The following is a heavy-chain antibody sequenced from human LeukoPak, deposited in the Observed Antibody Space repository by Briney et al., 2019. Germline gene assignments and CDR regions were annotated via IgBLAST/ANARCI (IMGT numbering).Heavy chain of an antibody. V-gene: IGHV1-18*01. Sequence: ASVKVSCKASGYTSTSYGISWVRQAPGQGLEWMGWISAYNGNTNYAQKLQGRVTMTTDTSTSTAYMELRSLRSDDTAVYYCARVGSGSYYNVLKDYWGQGTLVTVSS. J-gene: IGHJ4*02. D-gene: IGHD3-10*01. CDR3: ARVGSGSYYNVLKDY. CDR2: ISAYNGNT. CDR1: GYTSTSYG.